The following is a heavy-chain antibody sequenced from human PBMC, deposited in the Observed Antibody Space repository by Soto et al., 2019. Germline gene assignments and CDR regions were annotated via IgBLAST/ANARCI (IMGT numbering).Heavy chain of an antibody. V-gene: IGHV4-59*01. Sequence: PSETLSLTCTISGGSFSSYYWSWIRQPPGKGLEWIGYISYSGSANYNPSLMSRVTMSVDTSKNQFSLRLSSVTAADTAAYYCARERPENYFDSWGRGTLVTVSS. CDR1: GGSFSSYY. CDR2: ISYSGSA. D-gene: IGHD6-6*01. CDR3: ARERPENYFDS. J-gene: IGHJ4*02.